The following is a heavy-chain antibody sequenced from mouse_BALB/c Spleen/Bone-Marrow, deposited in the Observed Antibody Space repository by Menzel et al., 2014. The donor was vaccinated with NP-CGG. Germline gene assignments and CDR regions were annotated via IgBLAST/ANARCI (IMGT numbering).Heavy chain of an antibody. CDR1: GYAFXTYL. CDR3: ARNANWLFTY. J-gene: IGHJ3*01. D-gene: IGHD4-1*01. V-gene: IGHV1-54*01. Sequence: QVQLKESGAELVRPGTSVKVSCKASGYAFXTYLIEWVKQRQGQGLEWIGVINPGSGDTHYNEKFKDKATLTADKSSSTAYMQLSSLTSDDSAVYFCARNANWLFTYWGQGTLVTVSA. CDR2: INPGSGDT.